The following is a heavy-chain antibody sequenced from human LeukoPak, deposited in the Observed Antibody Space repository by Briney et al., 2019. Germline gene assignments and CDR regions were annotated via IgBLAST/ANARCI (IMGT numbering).Heavy chain of an antibody. CDR2: IYPGDSDT. V-gene: IGHV5-51*01. J-gene: IGHJ4*02. CDR1: GYSFTSYW. D-gene: IGHD6-13*01. CDR3: ASDRGYLAAAGRY. Sequence: GESLRISCKGSGYSFTSYWIGWVRQMAGKGLEGMGIIYPGDSDTRYSPSFQGQVTISADKSISTAYLQWSSLKASDTAMYYCASDRGYLAAAGRYWGQGPLVTVSS.